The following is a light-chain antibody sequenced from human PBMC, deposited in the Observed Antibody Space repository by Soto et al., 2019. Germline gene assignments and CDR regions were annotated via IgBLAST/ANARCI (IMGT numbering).Light chain of an antibody. CDR1: QRVGSD. J-gene: IGKJ4*01. Sequence: ETVMTQSPGTLSLSPGERATLSCSASQRVGSDLAWYQQKPGQAPRLLIYHTSTRATGIPARFSGSGSGTEFTLTISSLQSEDYAVYYCQHYNNWPLTFGGGTKVEIK. V-gene: IGKV3-15*01. CDR2: HTS. CDR3: QHYNNWPLT.